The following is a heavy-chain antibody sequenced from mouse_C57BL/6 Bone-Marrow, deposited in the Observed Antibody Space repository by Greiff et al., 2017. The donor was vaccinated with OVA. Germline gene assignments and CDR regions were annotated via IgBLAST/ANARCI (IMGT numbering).Heavy chain of an antibody. V-gene: IGHV14-4*01. J-gene: IGHJ2*01. D-gene: IGHD1-1*01. CDR3: TTSLITTFDY. CDR2: IDPENGDT. Sequence: EVKLQESGAELVRPGASVKLSCTASGFNIKDDYMHWVKQRPEQGLEWIGWIDPENGDTEYASKFQGKATITADTSSNTAYLQLSSLTSEDTAVYYCTTSLITTFDYWGQGTTLTVSS. CDR1: GFNIKDDY.